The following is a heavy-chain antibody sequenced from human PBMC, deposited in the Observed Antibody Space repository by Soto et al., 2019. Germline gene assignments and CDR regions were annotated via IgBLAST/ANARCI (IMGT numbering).Heavy chain of an antibody. V-gene: IGHV1-8*01. D-gene: IGHD2-15*01. CDR1: GYTFTSYD. CDR3: ARIYCSGGSCYSDY. Sequence: QVQLVQSGAEVKKPGASVKVSCKAAGYTFTSYDINWVRQATGQGLEWIGWMNPNSGNTGYAQKFQGRVTMTRNTSISTAYMELSSLRSEDTAVYYCARIYCSGGSCYSDYWGQGTLVTVSS. CDR2: MNPNSGNT. J-gene: IGHJ4*02.